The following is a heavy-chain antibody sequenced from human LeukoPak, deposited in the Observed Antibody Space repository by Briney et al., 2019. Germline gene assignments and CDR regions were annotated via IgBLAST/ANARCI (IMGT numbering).Heavy chain of an antibody. V-gene: IGHV3-7*01. CDR1: GFTFNRSW. J-gene: IGHJ4*02. Sequence: SGGSLRLSCAASGFTFNRSWMNWVRQAPGKGLEWVANMDPSGSQKRYVDSVEGRFTISKGNPGASLYLDMHSLRAEDTAIYYCAIWTSGNYWGQGTLVTVSS. CDR3: AIWTSGNY. CDR2: MDPSGSQK. D-gene: IGHD1-1*01.